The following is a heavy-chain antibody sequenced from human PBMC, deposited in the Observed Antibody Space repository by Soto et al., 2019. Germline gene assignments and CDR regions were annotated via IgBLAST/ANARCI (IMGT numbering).Heavy chain of an antibody. Sequence: EVQLVEAGGGLVQPGGSLRLSCAASGFTFSNYWMHWVRQAPGKGLVWVSRINFDESTTTYADSVQGRFTISRDNAKNTRYLQLNSLRAEYTAIYYCVTVGRTAGHVYHFDDWGQGALVTVSS. CDR2: INFDESTT. J-gene: IGHJ4*02. D-gene: IGHD3-16*01. CDR1: GFTFSNYW. CDR3: VTVGRTAGHVYHFDD. V-gene: IGHV3-74*01.